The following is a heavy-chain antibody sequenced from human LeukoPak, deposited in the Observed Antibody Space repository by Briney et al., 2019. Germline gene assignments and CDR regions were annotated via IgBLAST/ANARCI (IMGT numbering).Heavy chain of an antibody. CDR3: ARGRDEGVAVNPLGF. CDR1: GHSIINSYY. J-gene: IGHJ4*02. CDR2: IYHSGHT. V-gene: IGHV4-38-2*02. Sequence: SETLSLTCTVSGHSIINSYYWGWIRQPPGKGLEWIGSIYHSGHTYYNPSLNSRVTISVDTSKNQFSLRLKSVSAADTAVYYCARGRDEGVAVNPLGFWGQGNLGTGSP. D-gene: IGHD6-19*01.